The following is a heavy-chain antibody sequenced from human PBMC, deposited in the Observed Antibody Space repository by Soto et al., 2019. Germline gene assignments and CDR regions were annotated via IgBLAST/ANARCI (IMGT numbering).Heavy chain of an antibody. V-gene: IGHV3-23*01. D-gene: IGHD3-22*01. CDR3: AKVGSYYEHYDHWYGDL. CDR1: GFTFSSYA. CDR2: ITRSGDYT. Sequence: EVQLLESGGGLVQPGGSLRLSCAASGFTFSSYAMTWVRQAPGKGLEWVSAITRSGDYTHYVDSVKGRFTISRDNSKNTLYMQMNSPLAVDTAVYYCAKVGSYYEHYDHWYGDLWGRGTLVPVSS. J-gene: IGHJ2*01.